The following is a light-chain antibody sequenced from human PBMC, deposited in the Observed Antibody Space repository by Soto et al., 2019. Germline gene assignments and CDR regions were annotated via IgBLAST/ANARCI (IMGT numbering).Light chain of an antibody. CDR1: SSNIGTGLD. CDR2: GNI. CDR3: QSYDSSLSGYV. J-gene: IGLJ1*01. Sequence: QSVLTQPPSVSGAPGQRVTISCTGSSSNIGTGLDVHWYQQLPGTAPKVLIYGNINRPSGVPDRFSGSKSGTSASLAITGLQAEDEADYYCQSYDSSLSGYVFGTGTKLTVL. V-gene: IGLV1-40*01.